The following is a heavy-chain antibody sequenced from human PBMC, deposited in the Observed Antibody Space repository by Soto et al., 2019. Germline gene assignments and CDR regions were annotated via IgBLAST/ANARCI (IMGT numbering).Heavy chain of an antibody. CDR2: IIPIFGTA. J-gene: IGHJ5*02. D-gene: IGHD6-6*01. V-gene: IGHV1-69*06. CDR1: GGTFSSYA. CDR3: ARDNVAGYSRSSPISWFDP. Sequence: ASVKVSCKASGGTFSSYAISWVRQAPGQGLEWMGGIIPIFGTANYAQKFQGRVTITADKSTSTAYMELSSLRSEDTAVYYCARDNVAGYSRSSPISWFDPWGQGTLVTVSS.